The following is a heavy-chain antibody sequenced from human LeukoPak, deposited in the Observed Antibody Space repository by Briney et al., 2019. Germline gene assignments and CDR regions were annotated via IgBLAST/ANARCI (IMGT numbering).Heavy chain of an antibody. CDR1: GLTVSTNY. V-gene: IGHV3-53*01. CDR3: TRETNSYTPLDY. Sequence: GGSLRLSCAVSGLTVSTNYMNWVRQAPGKGLEWVSVVYSGGITNYADSMKGRFTISRDISNNTVYLQMNSLRAEDTAVYYCTRETNSYTPLDYWGQGTLVTVSS. D-gene: IGHD2-15*01. J-gene: IGHJ4*02. CDR2: VYSGGIT.